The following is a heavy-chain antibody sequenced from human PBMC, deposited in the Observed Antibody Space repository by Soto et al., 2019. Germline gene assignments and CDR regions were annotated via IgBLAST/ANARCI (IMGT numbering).Heavy chain of an antibody. D-gene: IGHD6-19*01. CDR2: IYHSGST. V-gene: IGHV4-4*02. J-gene: IGHJ4*02. CDR3: ARERFGPPYSSGWYGGLADY. Sequence: QVQLQESGPGLVKPSGTLSLTCAVSGGSISSSNWWIWVRQPPGKGLEWVGEIYHSGSTSYNPSLKSRVTISVDKSKNQFSLKLSSVTAADTAVYYCARERFGPPYSSGWYGGLADYWAQGTLVTVSS. CDR1: GGSISSSNW.